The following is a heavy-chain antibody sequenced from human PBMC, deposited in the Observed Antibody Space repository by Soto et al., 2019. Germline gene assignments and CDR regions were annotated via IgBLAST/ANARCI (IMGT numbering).Heavy chain of an antibody. CDR2: ISGSGTNI. Sequence: GGSLRLSCSASGFSFSDYYMTWVRQAPGKGLEWISFISGSGTNIYYAESVEGRFTISRDNARNSVHLQMNDLRGGDTARYFCVKMSSTDSYDPVFSWGQGTLVTVSS. V-gene: IGHV3-11*01. D-gene: IGHD2-2*01. CDR1: GFSFSDYY. CDR3: VKMSSTDSYDPVFS. J-gene: IGHJ4*02.